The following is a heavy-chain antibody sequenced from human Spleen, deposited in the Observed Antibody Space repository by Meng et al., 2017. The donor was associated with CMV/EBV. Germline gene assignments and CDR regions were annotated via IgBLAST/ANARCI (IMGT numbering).Heavy chain of an antibody. CDR2: IIPILGIA. D-gene: IGHD3-10*01. CDR3: ARDGWASGSYYM. V-gene: IGHV1-69*10. CDR1: VGTFSSYA. Sequence: SVKVSCKASVGTFSSYAISWLRQAPGQGLEWMGGIIPILGIANYAQKFQGRVTLTADKSTSTAYMELKSLRSDDMAGYYCARDGWASGSYYMWGQGTLVTVSS. J-gene: IGHJ4*02.